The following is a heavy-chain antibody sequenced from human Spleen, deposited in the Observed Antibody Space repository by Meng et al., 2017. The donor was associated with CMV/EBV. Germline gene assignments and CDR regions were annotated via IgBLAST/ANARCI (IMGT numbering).Heavy chain of an antibody. CDR3: ASGKGSSSVYFDY. Sequence: ASVKVSCKASGYTFNSYVITWMRQAPGQGLEWMGWISAYNGDTDSAQKLQGRVTMTIDTSTATAYMDLRSLRSDDTAMCYCASGKGSSSVYFDYWGQGTLVTVSS. D-gene: IGHD6-6*01. J-gene: IGHJ4*02. CDR2: ISAYNGDT. CDR1: GYTFNSYV. V-gene: IGHV1-18*01.